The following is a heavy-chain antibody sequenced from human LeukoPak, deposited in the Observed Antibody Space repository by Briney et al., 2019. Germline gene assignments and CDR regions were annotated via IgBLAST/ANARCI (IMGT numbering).Heavy chain of an antibody. CDR1: GFTFSSYS. D-gene: IGHD3-22*01. J-gene: IGHJ4*02. CDR3: AKSSYYDSSGYYREYYFDY. V-gene: IGHV3-21*04. CDR2: LSSSRSYI. Sequence: GGSLGLSCAASGFTFSSYSMNWVRQAPGKGLKWVSSLSSSRSYIYYADSVKGRFTISRDNSKNTLYLQMSSLRAGDTAVYYCAKSSYYDSSGYYREYYFDYWGQGTLVTVSS.